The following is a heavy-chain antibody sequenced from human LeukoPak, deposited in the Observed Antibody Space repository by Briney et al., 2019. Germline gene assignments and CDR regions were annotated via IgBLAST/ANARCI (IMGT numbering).Heavy chain of an antibody. CDR1: GFTFSGNW. CDR2: INEGGGLK. J-gene: IGHJ6*03. CDR3: ARVYYGSGSLHYYYYYMDV. V-gene: IGHV3-7*03. D-gene: IGHD3-10*01. Sequence: GGSLRLSCVASGFTFSGNWMTWVRQAPGKGLEWVAIINEGGGLKYYADSVKGRFTISRDNSKNTVYLQMNSLRADDTAVYYCARVYYGSGSLHYYYYYMDVWGKGTTVTISS.